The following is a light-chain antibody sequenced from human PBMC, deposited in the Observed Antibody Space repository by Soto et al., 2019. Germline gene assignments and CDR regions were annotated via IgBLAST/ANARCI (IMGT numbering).Light chain of an antibody. V-gene: IGKV3-15*01. CDR1: QTVSSN. Sequence: EIVMTQSPATLSVSPGERATLSCRASQTVSSNLAWYQHKPGQAPRLLIYGASTRAPGIPARFSGSGSGTEFTLTISSLQSEDFAVYYCQQYNDWPPFTIGPGTRVDIK. J-gene: IGKJ3*01. CDR2: GAS. CDR3: QQYNDWPPFT.